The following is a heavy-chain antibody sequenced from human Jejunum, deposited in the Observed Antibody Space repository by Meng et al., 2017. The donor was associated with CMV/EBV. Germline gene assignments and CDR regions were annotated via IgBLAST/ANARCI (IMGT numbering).Heavy chain of an antibody. V-gene: IGHV4-59*01. D-gene: IGHD3-3*01. CDR3: VRGVSPTEWPLEK. CDR2: IHYSEST. J-gene: IGHJ4*02. Sequence: VSGGSISYYYWSSVRQSPGKGLEWLGYIHYSESTKYNPSLESRVTMSLDRSRNQFSLRLSSVTAADTAVYFCVRGVSPTEWPLEKWGQGTLVTVSS. CDR1: GGSISYYY.